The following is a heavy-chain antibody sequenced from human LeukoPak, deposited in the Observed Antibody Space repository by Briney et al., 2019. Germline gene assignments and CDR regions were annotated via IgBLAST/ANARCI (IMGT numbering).Heavy chain of an antibody. J-gene: IGHJ5*02. CDR2: INHSGST. V-gene: IGHV4-34*01. CDR3: ARGGNYDILTGLHWFDP. CDR1: GGSFSGYY. Sequence: SETLSLTCAVYGGSFSGYYWSWIRQPPGKGLEWIGEINHSGSTNYSTSLKSRVTISVDTSKNQFSLKLSSVTAADTAVYYCARGGNYDILTGLHWFDPWGQGTLVTVSS. D-gene: IGHD3-9*01.